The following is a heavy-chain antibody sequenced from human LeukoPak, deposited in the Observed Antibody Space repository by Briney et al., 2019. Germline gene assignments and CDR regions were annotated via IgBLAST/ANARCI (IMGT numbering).Heavy chain of an antibody. J-gene: IGHJ4*02. CDR2: INHSGST. V-gene: IGHV4-34*01. CDR3: ARGRWAIDY. Sequence: SETLSLTCAVYGGSFSGYYWSWIRQPPGKGLEWIGEINHSGSTNYNPSLKSRVTISVDTSENQFSLKLSSVTAADTAVYYCARGRWAIDYWGQGTLVTVSS. D-gene: IGHD6-13*01. CDR1: GGSFSGYY.